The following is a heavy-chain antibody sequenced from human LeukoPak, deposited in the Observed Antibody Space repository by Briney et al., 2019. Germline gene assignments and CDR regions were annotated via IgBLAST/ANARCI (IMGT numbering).Heavy chain of an antibody. CDR2: ISLTGLT. Sequence: SETLSLTCGVSGGSISNTNWWSWVRQPPGQGLEWIGEISLTGLTHYNPSLESRVTVSLDKSKNQLSLNLTSVTAADTAVYYCSRQNGAFSPFGYWGQGILVTVLS. D-gene: IGHD2-8*01. CDR3: SRQNGAFSPFGY. V-gene: IGHV4-4*02. J-gene: IGHJ4*02. CDR1: GGSISNTNW.